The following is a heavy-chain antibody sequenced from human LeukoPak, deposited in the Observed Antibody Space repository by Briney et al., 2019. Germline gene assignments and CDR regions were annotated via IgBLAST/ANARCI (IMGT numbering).Heavy chain of an antibody. Sequence: ASVKVSCKASGYTFTSYGISWVRPAPGRGLEWMGWISAYNGNTNYAQKLQGRVTMTTDTSTSTAYMELRSLRSNDTAVYYCAGGVFDSSSWPVVDYWGQGTLVTVSS. CDR1: GYTFTSYG. J-gene: IGHJ4*02. CDR3: AGGVFDSSSWPVVDY. D-gene: IGHD6-13*01. CDR2: ISAYNGNT. V-gene: IGHV1-18*01.